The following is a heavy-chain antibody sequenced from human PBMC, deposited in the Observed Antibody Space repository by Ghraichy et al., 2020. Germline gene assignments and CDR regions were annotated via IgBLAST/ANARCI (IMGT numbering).Heavy chain of an antibody. CDR3: AKMGCSGGSCYWVMIVG. CDR2: ISGSGGST. J-gene: IGHJ4*02. CDR1: GFTFSSYA. D-gene: IGHD2-15*01. Sequence: GGSLRLSCAASGFTFSSYAMSWVRQAPGKGLEWVSAISGSGGSTYYADSVKGRFTISRDNSKNTLYLQMNSLRAEDTAVYYCAKMGCSGGSCYWVMIVGWGQGTLVTVSS. V-gene: IGHV3-23*01.